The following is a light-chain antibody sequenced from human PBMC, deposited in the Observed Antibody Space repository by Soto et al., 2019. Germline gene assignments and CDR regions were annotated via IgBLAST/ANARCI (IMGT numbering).Light chain of an antibody. CDR3: SSYAGRSVV. V-gene: IGLV2-8*01. Sequence: QSALTQPPSASGSPGQSVTISCTGTSSDVGGYNYVSWFQQHPGKAPKVMIYEVSKRPSGDPDRFSGSKSGNTASLTVSGLQAEDEADYYCSSYAGRSVVFGGGTKLTVL. CDR1: SSDVGGYNY. J-gene: IGLJ2*01. CDR2: EVS.